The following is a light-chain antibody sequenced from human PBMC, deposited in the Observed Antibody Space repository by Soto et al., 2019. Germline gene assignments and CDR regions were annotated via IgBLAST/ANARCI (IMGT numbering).Light chain of an antibody. V-gene: IGLV2-23*02. CDR2: EVF. Sequence: QSALTQPASVSGSPGQSITISCTGPSSDVGSYNLVPWYQQYPGKAPKLIIFEVFKRPSGVSHRFSGSKSGNTASLTISGLQAEDEANYYCCSYAGRATYVFGGGTKLTVL. CDR1: SSDVGSYNL. J-gene: IGLJ2*01. CDR3: CSYAGRATYV.